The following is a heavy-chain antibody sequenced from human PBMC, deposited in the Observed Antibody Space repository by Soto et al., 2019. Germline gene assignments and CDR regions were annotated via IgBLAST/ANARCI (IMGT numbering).Heavy chain of an antibody. V-gene: IGHV1-69*06. J-gene: IGHJ5*02. CDR1: GGTFSSDG. CDR2: IIRIFGTT. Sequence: QLQLVQSGAEVKEPGSSVKVSCKASGGTFSSDGISWVRQAPGQGLEWMGGIIRIFGTTTYAQKFQDRVTITADKSTSTAYMELSSLRSEDTAVYYCARERLGVVATISPWFDPWGQGTLVTVSS. D-gene: IGHD5-12*01. CDR3: ARERLGVVATISPWFDP.